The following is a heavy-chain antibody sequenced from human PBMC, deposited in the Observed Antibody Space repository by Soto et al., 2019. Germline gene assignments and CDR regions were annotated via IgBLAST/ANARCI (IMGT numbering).Heavy chain of an antibody. J-gene: IGHJ6*02. CDR2: IWYDGNTK. V-gene: IGHV3-33*01. CDR3: ARDSGTYYHYGMNV. D-gene: IGHD1-26*01. Sequence: GGSLRLSCTASGLTFSSHGMHWVRQAPGKGLEWVAVIWYDGNTKYNADSVKGRFTISRDNSKNTLYLQMNNLRVEDTAVYYCARDSGTYYHYGMNVWDQGTTVTVSS. CDR1: GLTFSSHG.